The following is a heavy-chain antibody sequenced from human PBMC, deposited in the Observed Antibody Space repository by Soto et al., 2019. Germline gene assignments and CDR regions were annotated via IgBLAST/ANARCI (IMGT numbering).Heavy chain of an antibody. V-gene: IGHV1-3*01. D-gene: IGHD4-17*01. CDR2: INAGNGNT. CDR3: ARDTAPSDV. CDR1: GYNFTSYA. J-gene: IGHJ6*02. Sequence: QVQLVQSGAEVKKPGASVKVSCKASGYNFTSYAMHWVRQAPGQRLEWMGWINAGNGNTKYSQKLQGRVTITRDTSASTAYMELSSLRSEDTAVYYCARDTAPSDVWGQGTTVTVSS.